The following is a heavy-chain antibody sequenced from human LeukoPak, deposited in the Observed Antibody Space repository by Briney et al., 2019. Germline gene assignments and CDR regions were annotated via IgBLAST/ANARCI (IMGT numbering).Heavy chain of an antibody. CDR3: ARDKPRGSYYGSIFDS. D-gene: IGHD1-26*01. CDR1: GFTFSSYW. J-gene: IGHJ4*02. Sequence: GGSLRLSCEASGFTFSSYWMSWVRQAPGKGLEWVANIRDDGGEIYYVDSVKGRFTISRDNAKSSLFLQMNSLRAEDAAVYYCARDKPRGSYYGSIFDSWGQGALVTVSS. V-gene: IGHV3-7*01. CDR2: IRDDGGEI.